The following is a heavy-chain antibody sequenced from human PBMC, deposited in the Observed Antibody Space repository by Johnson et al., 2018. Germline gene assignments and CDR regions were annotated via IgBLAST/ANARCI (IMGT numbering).Heavy chain of an antibody. Sequence: QLVASGGGLVKPGGSLRLSCAASGFTFSSYSMNWVRQAPGKGLEWVSSISSGSSYINYADSVKGRFTISRDNAKNSLYLQMNSLRAEDTAVYYWASEMGIIRANYYQYGMDVWGQGTTVTVSS. V-gene: IGHV3-21*01. CDR2: ISSGSSYI. J-gene: IGHJ6*02. CDR1: GFTFSSYS. CDR3: ASEMGIIRANYYQYGMDV. D-gene: IGHD3-3*01.